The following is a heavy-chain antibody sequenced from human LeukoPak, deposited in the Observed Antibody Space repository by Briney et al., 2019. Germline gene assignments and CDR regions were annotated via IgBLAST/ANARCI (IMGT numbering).Heavy chain of an antibody. J-gene: IGHJ4*02. CDR2: ISLAGQT. CDR3: SRESGPFCPFGY. Sequence: SETLSLTCGVSGDSISGTNWWSWVRQPPGQGLEWIGEISLAGQTDYNPSLNGRVTMSLDKSSNQLSLHLTSVTAADTATYFCSRESGPFCPFGYWGQGTLVIVSS. D-gene: IGHD1-26*01. V-gene: IGHV4/OR15-8*02. CDR1: GDSISGTNW.